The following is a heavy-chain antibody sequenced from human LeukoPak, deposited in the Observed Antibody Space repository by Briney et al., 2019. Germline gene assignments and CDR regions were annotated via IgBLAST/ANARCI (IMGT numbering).Heavy chain of an antibody. CDR1: GFTFSNYA. CDR3: AEEGGGTKGGIVP. J-gene: IGHJ5*02. V-gene: IGHV3-23*01. CDR2: IIGSGSTT. D-gene: IGHD1-26*01. Sequence: GGSLRLSCAASGFTFSNYAMSWVRQAPGGALEWVSAIIGSGSTTRYADSVKGRFTISRDHSKNTTYLQMNSLRADDTAVYYCAEEGGGTKGGIVPWGQGTPVTVSS.